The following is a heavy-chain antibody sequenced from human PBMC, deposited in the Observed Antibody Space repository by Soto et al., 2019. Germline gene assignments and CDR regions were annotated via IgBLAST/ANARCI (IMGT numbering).Heavy chain of an antibody. CDR2: INHSGST. V-gene: IGHV4-34*01. J-gene: IGHJ5*02. D-gene: IGHD3-10*01. Sequence: SETLSLTCAVYGGSFSGYYWSWIRQPPGKGLEWIGEINHSGSTNYNPSLKSRVTISVDTSKNQFSLKLSSVTAADTAVYYCAVLYGSGSRWFDPWGQGTLVTVS. CDR1: GGSFSGYY. CDR3: AVLYGSGSRWFDP.